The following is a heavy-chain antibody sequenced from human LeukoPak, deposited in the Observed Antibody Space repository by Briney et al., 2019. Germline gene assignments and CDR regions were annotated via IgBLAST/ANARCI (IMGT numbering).Heavy chain of an antibody. CDR3: ARIRLSVGYYMDV. J-gene: IGHJ6*03. Sequence: SETLSLTCTVSGGSISSGSYYWSWIRQPAGKGLEWIGRIYTSGSTNYNPSLKSRVTISVDTSKNQFSLKLSSVTAADTAVYYCARIRLSVGYYMDVWGKGTTVAVSS. V-gene: IGHV4-61*02. D-gene: IGHD6-25*01. CDR2: IYTSGST. CDR1: GGSISSGSYY.